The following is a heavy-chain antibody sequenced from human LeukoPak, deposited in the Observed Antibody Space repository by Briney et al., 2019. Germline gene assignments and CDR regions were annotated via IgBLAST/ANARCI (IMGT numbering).Heavy chain of an antibody. CDR2: INPNSGTT. CDR1: GYTFTGHY. J-gene: IGHJ5*02. CDR3: AREVTPVGGSPLIWFDP. V-gene: IGHV1-2*02. Sequence: ASVKVSCKTSGYTFTGHYMHWVRQAPGQGLEWMGWINPNSGTTKSAQKFQGRVTMTRDTSITTAYMELSNLRSDDTALYFCAREVTPVGGSPLIWFDPWGQGTLVTVSS. D-gene: IGHD4-17*01.